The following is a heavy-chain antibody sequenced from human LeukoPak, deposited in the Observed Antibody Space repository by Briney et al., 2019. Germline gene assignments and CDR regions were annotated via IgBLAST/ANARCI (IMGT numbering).Heavy chain of an antibody. J-gene: IGHJ4*02. V-gene: IGHV3-48*01. CDR3: ARDARSHCGTDACYGPYFDY. CDR2: IRGSSTTI. Sequence: PGGSLRLSCTASGFTFSTSSMNWVRQTPGKGLEWISYIRGSSTTIYYADSVKGRFTISRDNCRNSLYLQMNDVRAEDTGVYFCARDARSHCGTDACYGPYFDYWGQGSLVTVHS. CDR1: GFTFSTSS. D-gene: IGHD2-2*01.